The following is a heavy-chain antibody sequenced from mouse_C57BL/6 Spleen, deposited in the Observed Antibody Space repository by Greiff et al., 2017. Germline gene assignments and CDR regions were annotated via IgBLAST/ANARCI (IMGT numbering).Heavy chain of an antibody. J-gene: IGHJ4*01. CDR3: ARDGYYVLYYAMDY. D-gene: IGHD2-3*01. CDR1: GYTFTDYY. Sequence: VQLKQSGAELVRPGASVKLSCKASGYTFTDYYINWVKQRPGQGLEWIARIYPGSGNTYYNEKFKGKATLTAEKSSSTAYMQLSILTSDDSAFYFCARDGYYVLYYAMDYWGQGTSVTVSS. CDR2: IYPGSGNT. V-gene: IGHV1-76*01.